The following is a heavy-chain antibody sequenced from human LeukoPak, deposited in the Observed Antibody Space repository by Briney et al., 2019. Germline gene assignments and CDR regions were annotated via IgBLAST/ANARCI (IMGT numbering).Heavy chain of an antibody. Sequence: PSETLSLTCAVYGGSFSGYYWSWIRQPPGKGLEWIGEINHSGSTNYSPSPKSRVTMSVDTSKNQFSLKLSSVTAADTAVYYCASNWGRNDYWGQGTLVTVSS. D-gene: IGHD7-27*01. CDR2: INHSGST. J-gene: IGHJ4*02. CDR3: ASNWGRNDY. CDR1: GGSFSGYY. V-gene: IGHV4-34*01.